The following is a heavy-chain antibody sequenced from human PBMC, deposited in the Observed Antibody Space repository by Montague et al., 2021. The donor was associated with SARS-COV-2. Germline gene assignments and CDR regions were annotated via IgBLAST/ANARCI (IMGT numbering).Heavy chain of an antibody. CDR2: IYWDDDK. D-gene: IGHD6-13*01. J-gene: IGHJ5*02. V-gene: IGHV2-5*02. CDR1: GFSLSTSGVG. CDR3: ARRPSIAAAGTFRFDP. Sequence: PTLVKPTQTLTLTCTFSGFSLSTSGVGVGWIRQPPGKALEWLALIYWDDDKRYSPSLKSRLTITKDTSNNQVVLTMTNMDPVDTATYYCARRPSIAAAGTFRFDPWGQGTLVTVSS.